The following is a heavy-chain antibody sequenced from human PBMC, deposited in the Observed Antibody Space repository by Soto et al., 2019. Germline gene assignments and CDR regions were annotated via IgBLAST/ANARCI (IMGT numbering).Heavy chain of an antibody. V-gene: IGHV4-39*01. D-gene: IGHD1-26*01. CDR2: IYYSGST. CDR1: GGSISSSSYY. Sequence: QLQLQESGPGLVKPSETLSLTCTVSGGSISSSSYYWGWIRQPPGKGLEWIGSIYYSGSTYYNPSLKSRVTISVDTSKNQFSLKLSSVTAADTAVYYCARHGAGAPPDLISDNWFDPWGQGTLVTVSS. CDR3: ARHGAGAPPDLISDNWFDP. J-gene: IGHJ5*02.